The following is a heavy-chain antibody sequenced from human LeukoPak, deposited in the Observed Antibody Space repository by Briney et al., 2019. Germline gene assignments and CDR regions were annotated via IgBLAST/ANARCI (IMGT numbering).Heavy chain of an antibody. D-gene: IGHD3-22*01. V-gene: IGHV6-1*01. Sequence: SQTLSLTCAISGDSVSSNSASWNWIRQSPSRGLEWLGRTYYRSRSKWSNDYALSLKDRIIINPDTSRNKFSLQLNSVTPEDTAVYYCARWRVYDNSGNWRPNDAFDIWGQGTMVTVSS. J-gene: IGHJ3*02. CDR2: TYYRSRSKWSN. CDR3: ARWRVYDNSGNWRPNDAFDI. CDR1: GDSVSSNSAS.